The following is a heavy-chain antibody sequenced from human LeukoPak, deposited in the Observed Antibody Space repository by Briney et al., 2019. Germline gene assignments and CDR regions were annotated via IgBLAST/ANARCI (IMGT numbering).Heavy chain of an antibody. D-gene: IGHD6-19*01. J-gene: IGHJ4*02. CDR2: ISRSSSVI. V-gene: IGHV3-48*01. CDR3: ARVRSGWYVDY. Sequence: GGSLRLSCAASGFTLSEYSMNWVRQAPGQGLEWVSYISRSSSVINYADSVKGRFIVSRDNAENPLFLQLNSLRVEDTAVYYCARVRSGWYVDYWGQGTLVTVSS. CDR1: GFTLSEYS.